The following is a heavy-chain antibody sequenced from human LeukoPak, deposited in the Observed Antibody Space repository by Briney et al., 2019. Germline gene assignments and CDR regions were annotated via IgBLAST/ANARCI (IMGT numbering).Heavy chain of an antibody. CDR2: ISAYNGHT. J-gene: IGHJ4*02. CDR3: ARGYYDSSGYPFDY. Sequence: ASVKISCKASGYTFTNYGISWVRQAPGQGLEWMGWISAYNGHTNYPQRLQGRVTMATDTSTSTAYMELRSLRSDDTAVYYCARGYYDSSGYPFDYWGQGTLVTVSS. D-gene: IGHD3-22*01. V-gene: IGHV1-18*01. CDR1: GYTFTNYG.